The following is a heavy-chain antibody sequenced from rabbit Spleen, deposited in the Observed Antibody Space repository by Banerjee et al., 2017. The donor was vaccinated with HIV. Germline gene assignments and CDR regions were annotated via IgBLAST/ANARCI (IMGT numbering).Heavy chain of an antibody. V-gene: IGHV1S40*01. Sequence: QSLEESGGDLVKPGASLTLTCTASGFSFSSSDWICWVRQAPGKGLEWIACIYAGSSGSTYYASWPKGRFTISRTSSTTVTLQMTSLTAADTATYFCARDLASVVGWNFNLWGPGTLVTVS. J-gene: IGHJ4*01. CDR2: IYAGSSGST. CDR1: GFSFSSSDW. CDR3: ARDLASVVGWNFNL. D-gene: IGHD3-1*01.